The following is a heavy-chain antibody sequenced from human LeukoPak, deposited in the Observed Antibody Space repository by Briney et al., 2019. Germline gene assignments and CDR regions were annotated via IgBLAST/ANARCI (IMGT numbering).Heavy chain of an antibody. CDR1: GYTFTSYA. CDR2: INAGNGNT. J-gene: IGHJ4*02. Sequence: GASVKVSCKASGYTFTSYAMHWVRQAPGQRLEWMGWINAGNGNTKYSQKFQGRVTITRDTSASTAYMELSSLRSEDTAVYYCARDLYSSGWYTEVSFDYWGQGTLVTVSS. D-gene: IGHD6-19*01. CDR3: ARDLYSSGWYTEVSFDY. V-gene: IGHV1-3*01.